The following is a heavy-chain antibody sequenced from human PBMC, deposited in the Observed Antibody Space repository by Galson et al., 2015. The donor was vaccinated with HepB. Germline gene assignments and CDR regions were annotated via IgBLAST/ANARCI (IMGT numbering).Heavy chain of an antibody. CDR1: GFSLSTSGMC. V-gene: IGHV2-70*11. CDR2: IDWDDDK. CDR3: ARMIYSSGWHDAFDI. D-gene: IGHD6-19*01. Sequence: PALVKPTQTLTLTCTFSGFSLSTSGMCVSWIRQPPGKALEWLARIDWDDDKYYSTSLKTRLTISKDTSKNQVVLTMTNMDPVDTATYYCARMIYSSGWHDAFDIWGQGTMVTVSS. J-gene: IGHJ3*02.